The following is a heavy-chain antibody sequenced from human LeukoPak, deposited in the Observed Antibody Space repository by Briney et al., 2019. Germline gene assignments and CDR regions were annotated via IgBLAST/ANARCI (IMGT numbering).Heavy chain of an antibody. J-gene: IGHJ4*02. CDR1: GFTFSNYA. D-gene: IGHD3-22*01. V-gene: IGHV3-23*01. CDR2: ISGSGDNT. CDR3: AKGSYYDSSGSFYFDY. Sequence: GGSLRLSCAASGFTFSNYAMSWVRRAPGKGLEWVSGISGSGDNTYYADSMKGRFTISRDNSKNTLYVQVNSLGTEDTAAYYCAKGSYYDSSGSFYFDYWGQGTLVTVSS.